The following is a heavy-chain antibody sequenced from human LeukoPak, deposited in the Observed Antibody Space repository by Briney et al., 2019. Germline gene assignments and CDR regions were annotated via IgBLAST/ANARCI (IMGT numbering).Heavy chain of an antibody. CDR1: GGSISSYY. Sequence: SETLSLTCTVSGGSISSYYWSWIRQPPGKGLEWIGYIYYSGSTNYNPSLKSRVTISVDTSKNQFFLKLSSVTAADTAVYYCARDGGSSWLSGYWFDPWRQGTLVTVSS. J-gene: IGHJ5*02. CDR2: IYYSGST. V-gene: IGHV4-59*01. CDR3: ARDGGSSWLSGYWFDP. D-gene: IGHD6-13*01.